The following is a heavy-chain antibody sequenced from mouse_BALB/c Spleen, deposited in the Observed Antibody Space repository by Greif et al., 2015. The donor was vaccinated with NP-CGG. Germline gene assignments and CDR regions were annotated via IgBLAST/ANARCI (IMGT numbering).Heavy chain of an antibody. V-gene: IGHV7-3*02. Sequence: EVMLVESGGGLVQPGGSLRLSCATSGFTFTDYYMSWVRQPPGKALEWLGFIRNKANGYTTEYSASVKGRFTISRDNSQSILYLQMNTLRAEDSATYYCARDHSIMDYWGQGTSVTVSS. CDR3: ARDHSIMDY. CDR2: IRNKANGYTT. D-gene: IGHD2-3*01. CDR1: GFTFTDYY. J-gene: IGHJ4*01.